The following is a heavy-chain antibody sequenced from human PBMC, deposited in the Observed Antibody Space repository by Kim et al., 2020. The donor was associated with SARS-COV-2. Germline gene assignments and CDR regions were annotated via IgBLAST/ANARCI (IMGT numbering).Heavy chain of an antibody. CDR1: GFTVGDYA. D-gene: IGHD3-10*01. CDR2: IRSRGYGGTA. Sequence: GVLRLSCAVSGFTVGDYAMTWVRQAPGKGLEWVGFIRSRGYGGTAEYAASVRGRFTISRDDSKSIAYLQMNSLKTEDTAVYYCTREKIDDVFGYYYYYGVDVWGHGTTVTVSS. V-gene: IGHV3-49*04. CDR3: TREKIDDVFGYYYYYGVDV. J-gene: IGHJ6*02.